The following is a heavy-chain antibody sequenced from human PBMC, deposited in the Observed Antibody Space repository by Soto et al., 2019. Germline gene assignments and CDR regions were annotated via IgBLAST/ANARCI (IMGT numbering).Heavy chain of an antibody. Sequence: XVKVSCKASGYTFTSYYMHWVRQAPGQGLEGMGIISPSGGSTSYVQKFQGRVIMTRDSSTGTVYMELSSLRSEDSAVYYCARDLSYGSGAFDYWGQGTLVTVSS. V-gene: IGHV1-46*01. J-gene: IGHJ4*02. CDR1: GYTFTSYY. D-gene: IGHD3-10*01. CDR3: ARDLSYGSGAFDY. CDR2: ISPSGGST.